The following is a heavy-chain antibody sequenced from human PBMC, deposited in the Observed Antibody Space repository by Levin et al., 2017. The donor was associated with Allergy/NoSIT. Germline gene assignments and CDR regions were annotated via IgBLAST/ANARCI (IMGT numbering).Heavy chain of an antibody. J-gene: IGHJ4*02. Sequence: GGSLRLSCAASGFTFSDYYMSWIRQAPGKGLEWVSYISSSGNTIYYADSVKGRFTISRDNAKNSLYLQVNSLRAEDTAVYFCARGQYRSGYYFYFDFWGQGTLVTVSS. CDR1: GFTFSDYY. D-gene: IGHD3-22*01. CDR3: ARGQYRSGYYFYFDF. CDR2: ISSSGNTI. V-gene: IGHV3-11*01.